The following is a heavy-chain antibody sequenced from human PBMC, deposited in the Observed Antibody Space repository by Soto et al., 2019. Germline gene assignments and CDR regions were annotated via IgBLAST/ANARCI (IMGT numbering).Heavy chain of an antibody. CDR1: GGSFSGYY. D-gene: IGHD2-2*02. CDR3: ARGPGLIPGISYYYGMDV. J-gene: IGHJ6*02. V-gene: IGHV4-34*01. CDR2: INHSGST. Sequence: SETLSLTCAVYGGSFSGYYWSWIRQPPGKGLEWIGEINHSGSTNYNPSLKSRVTISVDSSKNQFSLKLSSVTAADTAVYYCARGPGLIPGISYYYGMDVWGQGTTVTVSS.